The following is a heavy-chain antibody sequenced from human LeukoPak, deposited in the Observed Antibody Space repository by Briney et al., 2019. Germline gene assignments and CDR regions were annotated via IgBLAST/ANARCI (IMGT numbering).Heavy chain of an antibody. V-gene: IGHV3-48*03. CDR2: ISSSGSTI. CDR1: GFTFSSYE. Sequence: GSLRLSCAASGFTFSSYEMNWVRQAPGKGLEWVSYISSSGSTIYYADSVKGRFTISRDSAKNTLYLQMNSLRAEDTAVYYCARDRGAAALDIWGQGTMVTVSS. J-gene: IGHJ3*02. D-gene: IGHD6-13*01. CDR3: ARDRGAAALDI.